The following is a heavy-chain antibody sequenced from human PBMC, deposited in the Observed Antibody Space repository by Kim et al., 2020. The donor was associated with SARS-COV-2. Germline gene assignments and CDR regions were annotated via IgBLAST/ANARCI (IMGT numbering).Heavy chain of an antibody. CDR1: GGSFSGYY. D-gene: IGHD3-10*01. J-gene: IGHJ6*02. CDR2: INHSGST. CDR3: ARGSRYYYGSGSRPVDV. V-gene: IGHV4-34*01. Sequence: SETLSLTCAVYGGSFSGYYWSWIRQPPGKGLEWIGEINHSGSTNYNPSLKSRVTISVDTSKNQFSLKLSSVTAADTAVYYCARGSRYYYGSGSRPVDVWGQGTTVTVSS.